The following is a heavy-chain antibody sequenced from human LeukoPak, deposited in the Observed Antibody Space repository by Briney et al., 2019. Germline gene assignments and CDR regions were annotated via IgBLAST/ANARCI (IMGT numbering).Heavy chain of an antibody. CDR2: INHSGST. V-gene: IGHV4-34*01. CDR1: GGSFSGYY. J-gene: IGHJ4*02. Sequence: SETLSLTCAVYGGSFSGYYWSWIRQPPGKGLEWIGEINHSGSTNYNPSLKSRVTISVDTSKNQFSLKLSSVTAADTAVYYCARGQRLHYHSSGYKALSYWGQGTLVTVSS. D-gene: IGHD3-22*01. CDR3: ARGQRLHYHSSGYKALSY.